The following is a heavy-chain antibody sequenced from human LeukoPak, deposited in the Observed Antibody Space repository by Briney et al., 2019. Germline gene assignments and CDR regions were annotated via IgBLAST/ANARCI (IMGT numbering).Heavy chain of an antibody. V-gene: IGHV4-34*01. J-gene: IGHJ5*02. D-gene: IGHD3-10*01. CDR1: GGSFSGYY. CDR2: INHSGST. Sequence: SETLSLTCAFYGGSFSGYYWSWIRQPPGKGLEWIGEINHSGSTNYNPSLKSRVTISVDTSKNQFSLKLSSVTAADTAVYYCATQHGMVRGAREYNWFDPWGQGTLVTVSS. CDR3: ATQHGMVRGAREYNWFDP.